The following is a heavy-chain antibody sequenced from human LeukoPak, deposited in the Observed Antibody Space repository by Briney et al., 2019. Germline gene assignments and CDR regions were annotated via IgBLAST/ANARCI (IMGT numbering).Heavy chain of an antibody. CDR1: GFTFSSEW. J-gene: IGHJ4*02. CDR3: ARDHDGKDC. CDR2: INQDGSQK. V-gene: IGHV3-7*01. Sequence: GGSLRLSCVASGFTFSSEWMSWVRQAPGKGLEWVTHINQDGSQKYYEDSMKGRLTVSRDNAKNSLYLHMNGRRADDTAIYYCARDHDGKDCWGQGTLVTVSS. D-gene: IGHD1-1*01.